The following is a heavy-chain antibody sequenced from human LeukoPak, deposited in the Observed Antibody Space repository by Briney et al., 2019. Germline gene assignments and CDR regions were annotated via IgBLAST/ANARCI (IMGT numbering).Heavy chain of an antibody. Sequence: GESLKISCKGSGYSFTSYWIAWVRQTPGSGLEWMGTVYPGNADTKYNPSFQGQVTISADKSINTAFLSWSSLKASDTAMYFCARINSGPGDHWGQGTPVTVSS. J-gene: IGHJ5*02. V-gene: IGHV5-51*01. D-gene: IGHD3-10*01. CDR2: VYPGNADT. CDR1: GYSFTSYW. CDR3: ARINSGPGDH.